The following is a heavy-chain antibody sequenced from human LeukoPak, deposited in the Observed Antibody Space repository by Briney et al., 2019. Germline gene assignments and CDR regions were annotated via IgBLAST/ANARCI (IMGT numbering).Heavy chain of an antibody. D-gene: IGHD3-16*01. J-gene: IGHJ4*02. CDR1: GFTIGDYA. CDR2: IRSKAYGGTT. Sequence: GGSLRLSCTASGFTIGDYAMSWFRQAPGKGLEGVGFIRSKAYGGTTEYAASVKGRFTISRDDSKSIAYLQMNSLKTEDTAVYYCTRDWGSTYVDYWGQGTLVTVSS. CDR3: TRDWGSTYVDY. V-gene: IGHV3-49*03.